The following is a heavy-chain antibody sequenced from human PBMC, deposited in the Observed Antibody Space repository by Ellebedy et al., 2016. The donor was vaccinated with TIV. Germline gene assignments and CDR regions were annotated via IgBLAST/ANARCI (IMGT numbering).Heavy chain of an antibody. CDR3: ARRASYGDYAVQVNPWFDP. J-gene: IGHJ5*02. Sequence: GESLKISCAAPGVNLRSYWMTRVRQAPGKGLEWVAKIRQEGDEIYYGESVKGRFTNSRDNAKNSLFLQMNSVRVEDTDVYNCARRASYGDYAVQVNPWFDPWGQGTLVTVSS. CDR2: IRQEGDEI. V-gene: IGHV3-7*01. D-gene: IGHD4-17*01. CDR1: GVNLRSYW.